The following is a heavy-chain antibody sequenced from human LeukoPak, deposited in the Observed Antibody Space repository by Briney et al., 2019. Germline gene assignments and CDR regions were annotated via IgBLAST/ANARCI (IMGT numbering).Heavy chain of an antibody. J-gene: IGHJ4*02. CDR1: GFTFSSYA. V-gene: IGHV3-30-3*01. CDR3: ARCDYFDY. Sequence: GGSLRLSCAASGFTFSSYAMHWVRQAPGKGLEWVAVISYDGSNKYYADSVKGRFTISRDNSKNTLYLQVNSLRAEDTAVYYCARCDYFDYWGQGTLVTVSS. CDR2: ISYDGSNK.